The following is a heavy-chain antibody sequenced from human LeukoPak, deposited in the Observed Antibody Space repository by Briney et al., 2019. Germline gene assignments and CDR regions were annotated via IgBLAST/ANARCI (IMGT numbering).Heavy chain of an antibody. J-gene: IGHJ6*04. CDR1: GGSISSYY. D-gene: IGHD2-2*02. CDR2: MYISGTT. CDR3: ARFVGDCSSTSCYTFGGV. Sequence: SETLSLTCTVSGGSISSYYWSWIRQSDGKGLEWIGRMYISGTTNYNPSLKSRVTMSVDTSKNQFSLKLSSVTAADTAVYYCARFVGDCSSTSCYTFGGVWGKGTTVTVSS. V-gene: IGHV4-4*07.